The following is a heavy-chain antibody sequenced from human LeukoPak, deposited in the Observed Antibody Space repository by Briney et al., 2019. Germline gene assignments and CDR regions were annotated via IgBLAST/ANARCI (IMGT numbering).Heavy chain of an antibody. CDR3: SRGYDNEKSAY. Sequence: SETLSLTCTVSGGSISSTYYYWGWIRQPPGKGLEWIGNFHYSGSNSYNPSLKSRVTISVDTSKNQFSLRLSSVTAADTAVYYCSRGYDNEKSAYWGQGTLVTVSS. CDR1: GGSISSTYYY. CDR2: FHYSGSN. V-gene: IGHV4-39*01. D-gene: IGHD3-22*01. J-gene: IGHJ4*02.